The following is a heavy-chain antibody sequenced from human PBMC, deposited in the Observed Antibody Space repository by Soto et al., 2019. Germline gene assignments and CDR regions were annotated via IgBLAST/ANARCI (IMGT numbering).Heavy chain of an antibody. CDR2: LYSGGSS. D-gene: IGHD3-22*01. CDR1: GFIVSRSY. V-gene: IGHV3-53*01. J-gene: IGHJ5*01. CDR3: ARLGYFEDSGYSYFDS. Sequence: EVQLVESGGGLVRPGGSLRLSCGVSGFIVSRSYMTWVRQAPGKGLEWVSPLYSGGSSYYSDSVKGRFTISRDNSENTLSLQMNSLRAEDTAVYYCARLGYFEDSGYSYFDSWGHGTLVTVSS.